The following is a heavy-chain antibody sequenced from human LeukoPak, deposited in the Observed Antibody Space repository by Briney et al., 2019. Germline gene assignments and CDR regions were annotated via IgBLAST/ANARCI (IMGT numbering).Heavy chain of an antibody. D-gene: IGHD4-17*01. CDR1: GFTFDDYA. V-gene: IGHV3-9*01. CDR3: AKGTTVTTKAPFDY. Sequence: GGPLRLSCAASGFTFDDYAMHWVRQAPGKGLEWVSGISWNSGSIGYADSVKGRFTISRDNAKNSLYLQMNSLRAEDTALYYCAKGTTVTTKAPFDYWGQGTLVTVSS. CDR2: ISWNSGSI. J-gene: IGHJ4*02.